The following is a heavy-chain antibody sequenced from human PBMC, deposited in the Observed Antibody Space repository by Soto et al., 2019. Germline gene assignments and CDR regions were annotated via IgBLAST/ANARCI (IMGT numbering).Heavy chain of an antibody. CDR1: GYSITSGYY. CDR2: MYHSGNT. J-gene: IGHJ4*02. V-gene: IGHV4-38-2*02. D-gene: IGHD4-17*01. Sequence: LSLTCSVSGYSITSGYYWGWIRQPPGKGLEWIGSMYHSGNTHYNASLKSRVTISVDTSKNKFSLKLVSVTAADTAVYYCARGRPGPTVTTFDYWGQGTLVTVSS. CDR3: ARGRPGPTVTTFDY.